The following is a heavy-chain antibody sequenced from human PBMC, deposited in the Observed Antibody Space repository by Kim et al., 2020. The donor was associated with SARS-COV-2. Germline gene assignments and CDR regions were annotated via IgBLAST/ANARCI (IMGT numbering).Heavy chain of an antibody. CDR1: GGSTNGYY. CDR2: IYGAGCS. Sequence: SETLSLTCTVSGGSTNGYYWSWIRQPPGKGLEWIGDIYGAGCSDSNPSLKSRVTISVDTSKKQPSLKLTSATAADTAVYYCARHVKELATTWAGDGLDV. V-gene: IGHV4-59*08. J-gene: IGHJ3*01. CDR3: ARHVKELATTWAGDGLDV. D-gene: IGHD2-21*02.